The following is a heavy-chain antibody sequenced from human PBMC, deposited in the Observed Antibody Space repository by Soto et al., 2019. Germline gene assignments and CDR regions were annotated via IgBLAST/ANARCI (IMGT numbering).Heavy chain of an antibody. CDR3: ARGRGTIAAAGRYYFDY. CDR2: MNPNSGNT. D-gene: IGHD6-13*01. CDR1: GYTFASYD. J-gene: IGHJ4*02. Sequence: ASVKVSCKASGYTFASYDINWVRQATGQGLEWMGWMNPNSGNTGYAQKFQGRVTMTRNTSISTAYMELSSLRSEDTAVYYCARGRGTIAAAGRYYFDYWGQGTLVTVSS. V-gene: IGHV1-8*01.